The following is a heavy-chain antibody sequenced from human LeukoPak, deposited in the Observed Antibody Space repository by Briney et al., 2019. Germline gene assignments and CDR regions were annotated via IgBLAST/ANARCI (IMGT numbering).Heavy chain of an antibody. CDR2: INRKHGST. D-gene: IGHD3-16*01. Sequence: GGSLRLSCVASGFTFEDYGMSWVRQAPGKGLEWVSGINRKHGSTGYADSVRGRFTISRDNAKNSLYLQMDSLRAEDTALYHRARGDGGDYWGQGTLVTVSS. CDR3: ARGDGGDY. CDR1: GFTFEDYG. V-gene: IGHV3-20*01. J-gene: IGHJ4*02.